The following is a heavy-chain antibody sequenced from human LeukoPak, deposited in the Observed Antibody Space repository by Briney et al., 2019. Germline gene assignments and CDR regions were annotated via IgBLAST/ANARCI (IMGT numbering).Heavy chain of an antibody. Sequence: GGSLRLSCAVSGFTFSNYWMHWVRQGPGKGLVWVSGINSDGSSTNYADSVKGRFTISRDNAKNTLYLQMNSLRAEDTAVYYCARGGGYGGNGWFDPWGQGTLVTVSS. CDR1: GFTFSNYW. CDR3: ARGGGYGGNGWFDP. CDR2: INSDGSST. V-gene: IGHV3-74*01. D-gene: IGHD4-23*01. J-gene: IGHJ5*02.